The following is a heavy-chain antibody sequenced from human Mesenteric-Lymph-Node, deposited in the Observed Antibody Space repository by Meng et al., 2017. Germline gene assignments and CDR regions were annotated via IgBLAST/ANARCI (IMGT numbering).Heavy chain of an antibody. CDR1: GGSFSGYY. CDR3: ARDPTGGEDHQRV. D-gene: IGHD1-14*01. V-gene: IGHV4-34*01. J-gene: IGHJ4*02. CDR2: INHSGIT. Sequence: QVQLQQWGARLLQPSEPLSLTCAVYGGSFSGYYWSWIRQPPGKGLEWIGEINHSGITIYNPSLKSRVTMSVDNSKNQFSLKLNSMTAADTAVYYCARDPTGGEDHQRVWGQGALVTVSS.